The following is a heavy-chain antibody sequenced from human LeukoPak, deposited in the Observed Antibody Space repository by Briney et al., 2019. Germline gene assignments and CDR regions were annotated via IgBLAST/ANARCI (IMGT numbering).Heavy chain of an antibody. CDR2: ITGSGGST. CDR1: VFTFGNYA. CDR3: AKGYGIYYFYGMDV. J-gene: IGHJ6*02. V-gene: IGHV3-23*01. D-gene: IGHD5-18*01. Sequence: GGSLRLSCAASVFTFGNYAMSWVRQAPGKGLEWVSAITGSGGSTYYADSVKGRFTISRDNSKNTLYLQMNSLRADDTAVYYCAKGYGIYYFYGMDVWGQGTTVTVSS.